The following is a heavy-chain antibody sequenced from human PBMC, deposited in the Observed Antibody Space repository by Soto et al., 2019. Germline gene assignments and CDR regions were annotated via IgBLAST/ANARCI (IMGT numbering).Heavy chain of an antibody. CDR3: AKGDSSWVSWFDP. CDR2: INPTTGAT. CDR1: GYTFTAQY. Sequence: GASVKVSCKASGYTFTAQYLHWVRKAPGEGPEWMGWINPTTGATRYAQKFQGRVTMTRDTSMSTAYLEVRSLRPDDTAVYYCAKGDSSWVSWFDPWGQGTLVTVSS. J-gene: IGHJ5*02. V-gene: IGHV1-2*02. D-gene: IGHD6-19*01.